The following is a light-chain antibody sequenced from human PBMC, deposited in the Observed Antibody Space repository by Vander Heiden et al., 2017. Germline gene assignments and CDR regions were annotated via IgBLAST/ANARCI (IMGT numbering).Light chain of an antibody. V-gene: IGKV1-12*01. CDR3: QQANSFPLLT. CDR2: AAS. CDR1: QDISSW. J-gene: IGKJ4*01. Sequence: DIQMTQSPSSVSASVGDRVTITCRASQDISSWLAWYQQKPGTAPKLLIFAASSLQSGVPSRFSGSGSGTDFTLTINSLQPEDFATYYCQQANSFPLLTFGGGTKVEIK.